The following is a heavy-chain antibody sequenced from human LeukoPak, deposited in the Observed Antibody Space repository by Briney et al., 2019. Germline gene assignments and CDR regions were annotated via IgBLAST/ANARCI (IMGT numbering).Heavy chain of an antibody. J-gene: IGHJ4*02. CDR2: IYTSGTT. Sequence: PSETLSLTCAVSGGSISSYYWSWIRQPAGKGLEWIGRIYTSGTTNYNPSLKSRVTMSVDTSKNQYSLNLKSVTAADTAVYYCARTSPRAATFDYWGQGTLVTVSS. CDR3: ARTSPRAATFDY. V-gene: IGHV4-4*07. CDR1: GGSISSYY. D-gene: IGHD2-15*01.